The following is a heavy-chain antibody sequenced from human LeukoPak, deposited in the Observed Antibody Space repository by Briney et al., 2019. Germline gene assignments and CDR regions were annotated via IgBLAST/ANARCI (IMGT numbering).Heavy chain of an antibody. V-gene: IGHV1-46*01. CDR1: GYTFTSYY. CDR2: INPSGGST. J-gene: IGHJ4*02. D-gene: IGHD3-10*01. Sequence: ASVKVSCKASGYTFTSYYMHWVRQAPGQGLEWMGIINPSGGSTSYAQKFQGRVTMTRDTSTSTVYMELSSLRSEDTAVYYCARDGTYYYGSGSYSSPDYWGQGTLVTASS. CDR3: ARDGTYYYGSGSYSSPDY.